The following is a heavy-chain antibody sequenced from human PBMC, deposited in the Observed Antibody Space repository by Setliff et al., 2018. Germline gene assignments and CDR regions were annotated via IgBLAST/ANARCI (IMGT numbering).Heavy chain of an antibody. CDR3: ARSDHLVVDGFDV. V-gene: IGHV1-2*04. CDR1: GYAFTGYY. D-gene: IGHD3-16*01. Sequence: GASVKVSCKASGYAFTGYYIHWVRQAPGQGLEWMGRINPNSGGTNLAQKFQGWVSMTRDTSITTAYMELSRLTSDDMAVYFCARSDHLVVDGFDVWGQGTMVTVSS. CDR2: INPNSGGT. J-gene: IGHJ3*01.